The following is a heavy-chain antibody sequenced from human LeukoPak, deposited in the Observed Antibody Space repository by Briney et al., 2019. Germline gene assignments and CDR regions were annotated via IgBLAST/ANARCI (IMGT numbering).Heavy chain of an antibody. J-gene: IGHJ6*04. CDR3: AADRITMVRGYGMDV. CDR2: IYHSGST. V-gene: IGHV4-4*02. Sequence: SSETLSLTCAVSGGSISSSNWWSWVHQPPGKGLEWIGEIYHSGSTNYNPSLKSRVTISVDKSKNQFSVKLSSVTAADTAVYYCAADRITMVRGYGMDVWGKGTTVTVSS. CDR1: GGSISSSNW. D-gene: IGHD3-10*01.